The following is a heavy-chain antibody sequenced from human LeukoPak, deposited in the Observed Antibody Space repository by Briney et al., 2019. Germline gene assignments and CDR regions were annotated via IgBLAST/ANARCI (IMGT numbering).Heavy chain of an antibody. CDR2: IYYTGST. J-gene: IGHJ5*02. Sequence: KPSETLSLTCSVSGGSITNSYWSWIRQLPGKGLEWIGYIYYTGSTTYSPSYKSRVTISIDTSRNQISLKLTSVTAADTAVYYCARHVAVGETAWGQGTLVTVFS. CDR1: GGSITNSY. D-gene: IGHD1-26*01. CDR3: ARHVAVGETA. V-gene: IGHV4-59*08.